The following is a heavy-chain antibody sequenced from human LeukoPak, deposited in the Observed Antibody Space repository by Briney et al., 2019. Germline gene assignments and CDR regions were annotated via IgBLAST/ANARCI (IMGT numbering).Heavy chain of an antibody. CDR1: GGPNRTYF. CDR3: ARADTNDRHSSSWHFDY. Sequence: SETLSLTCTVSGGPNRTYFWSWIRQPPGKTLQWIGYISYSGRTNNDPSLKRSVTISVDTSKDQFSIKLSPVRAAETAVYSCARADTNDRHSSSWHFDYWGQGTLVTVSS. D-gene: IGHD6-13*01. J-gene: IGHJ4*02. CDR2: ISYSGRT. V-gene: IGHV4-59*01.